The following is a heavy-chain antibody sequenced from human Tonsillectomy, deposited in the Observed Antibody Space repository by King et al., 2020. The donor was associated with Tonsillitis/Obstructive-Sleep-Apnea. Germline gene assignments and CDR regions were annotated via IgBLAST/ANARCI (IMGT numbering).Heavy chain of an antibody. CDR1: GFTFSSYA. J-gene: IGHJ3*02. V-gene: IGHV3-64D*06. CDR3: VKDGGYDYLGDFDI. CDR2: ISSNGGST. D-gene: IGHD5-12*01. Sequence: VQLVESGGGLVQPGGSLRLSCSASGFTFSSYAMHWVRQAPGEGLEYVSAISSNGGSTYYADSVTGRFTISRDNSKNTLYLQMSSLRAEDTAVYYCVKDGGYDYLGDFDIWGQGTMVTVSS.